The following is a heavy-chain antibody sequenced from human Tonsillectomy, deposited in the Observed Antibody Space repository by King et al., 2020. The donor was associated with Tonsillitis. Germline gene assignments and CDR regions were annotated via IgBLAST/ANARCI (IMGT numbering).Heavy chain of an antibody. D-gene: IGHD2-2*01. V-gene: IGHV4-39*01. CDR2: IYYTGST. Sequence: QLQESGPGLVKSSETLSLTCTVSGGSISSKSDFWGWIRQPPGQGLEWIGNIYYTGSTYYNPSLKSRVTISVDTSKNQFSLKLTSVTAADTAVYYCSRRRQYCSGTNCYNWFDPWGQGTLVTVSS. CDR3: SRRRQYCSGTNCYNWFDP. CDR1: GGSISSKSDF. J-gene: IGHJ5*02.